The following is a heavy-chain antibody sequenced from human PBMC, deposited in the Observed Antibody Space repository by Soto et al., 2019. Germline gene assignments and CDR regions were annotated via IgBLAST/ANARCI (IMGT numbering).Heavy chain of an antibody. V-gene: IGHV3-23*01. Sequence: GGSLRLSCAASGFTFSSYAMSWVHQAPGKGLEWVSAISGSGGSTYYADSVKGRFTISRDNSKNTLYLQMNSLRAEDTAVYYCAKTPAYYDFWSGYFFDYWGQGTLVTVSS. CDR3: AKTPAYYDFWSGYFFDY. J-gene: IGHJ4*02. CDR1: GFTFSSYA. D-gene: IGHD3-3*01. CDR2: ISGSGGST.